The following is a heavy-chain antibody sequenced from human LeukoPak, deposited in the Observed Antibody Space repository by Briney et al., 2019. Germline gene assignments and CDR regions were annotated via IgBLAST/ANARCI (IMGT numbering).Heavy chain of an antibody. J-gene: IGHJ6*03. D-gene: IGHD5-12*01. CDR2: INPNSGGT. V-gene: IGHV1-2*02. CDR1: GYTFTGYY. Sequence: GASVKVSCKASGYTFTGYYMHWVRQAPGQGLEWMGWINPNSGGTNYAQKFQGRVTMTRDTSISTAYMELSRLRSDDTAVYYCASAPPPRGYSGYPNMDVWGKGTTVTVSS. CDR3: ASAPPPRGYSGYPNMDV.